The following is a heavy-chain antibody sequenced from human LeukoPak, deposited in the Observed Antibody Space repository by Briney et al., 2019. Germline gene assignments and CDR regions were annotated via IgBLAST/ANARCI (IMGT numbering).Heavy chain of an antibody. Sequence: GGSLRLSCAASGFTFSTYAMSWVRQAPGKGLEWVSTISGGGNSATYADSVKGQFTISRDNSKSTLYLQMNSLRAKDTAVYYCWSSGPTEYLDHWGQGILVAVSS. CDR1: GFTFSTYA. CDR2: ISGGGNSA. V-gene: IGHV3-23*01. J-gene: IGHJ5*02. CDR3: WSSGPTEYLDH. D-gene: IGHD3-22*01.